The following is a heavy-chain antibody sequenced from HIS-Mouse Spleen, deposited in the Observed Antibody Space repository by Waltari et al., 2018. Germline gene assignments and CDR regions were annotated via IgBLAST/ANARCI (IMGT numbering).Heavy chain of an antibody. Sequence: QVQLVESGGGLVKPGRSLRLPCPASGFTFIDHYMKRIRQAPGKGLEWVSYISSSGSTIYYADSVKGRFTISRDNAKNSLYLQMNSLRAEDTAVYYCAREVGGVAVASHWGQGTLVTVSS. V-gene: IGHV3-11*01. D-gene: IGHD6-19*01. CDR2: ISSSGSTI. J-gene: IGHJ4*02. CDR1: GFTFIDHY. CDR3: AREVGGVAVASH.